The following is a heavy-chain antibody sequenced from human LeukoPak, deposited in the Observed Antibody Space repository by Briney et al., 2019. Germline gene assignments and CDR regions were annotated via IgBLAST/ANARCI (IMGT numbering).Heavy chain of an antibody. CDR2: ISGSGGST. D-gene: IGHD6-19*01. J-gene: IGHJ4*02. CDR1: GFTFSSYA. CDR3: ARSNGWYLDY. Sequence: GGSLRLSCAVSGFTFSSYAMSWVRQAPGKGLEWVSAISGSGGSTYYADAVKGRFTISRDNSKTTLYLHMNSLRVEDTAVYYCARSNGWYLDYWGQGTLVTVSS. V-gene: IGHV3-23*01.